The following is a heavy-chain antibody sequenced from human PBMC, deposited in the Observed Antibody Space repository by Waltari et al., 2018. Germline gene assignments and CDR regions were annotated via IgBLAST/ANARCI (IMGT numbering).Heavy chain of an antibody. J-gene: IGHJ6*02. CDR1: GGPFSTCA. Sequence: QVQLEQSGAEVKKPGSSVKASCKASGGPFSTCAISWVRQAPGQGLGWMGAINPLFGTANYAQKFQGRVTVTADESSSTHYMELSSLRSEDTAVYYCARQKLYFYGLDVWGQGTTVTVSS. CDR2: INPLFGTA. CDR3: ARQKLYFYGLDV. V-gene: IGHV1-69*01.